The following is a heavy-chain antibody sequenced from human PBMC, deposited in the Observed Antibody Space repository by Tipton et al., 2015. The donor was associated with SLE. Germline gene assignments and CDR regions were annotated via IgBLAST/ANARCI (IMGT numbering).Heavy chain of an antibody. V-gene: IGHV4-31*03. CDR3: ARGIAVATPGY. Sequence: TLSLTCTVSDDSFNSVGYYWSWIRQHPGKGLEWIGCIYYSGSTHYYNPSLESRVTISVDTSKNQFSLKLSSVTAADTAVYYCARGIAVATPGYWGQGTLVTVSS. D-gene: IGHD6-19*01. CDR2: IYYSGSTH. J-gene: IGHJ4*02. CDR1: DDSFNSVGYY.